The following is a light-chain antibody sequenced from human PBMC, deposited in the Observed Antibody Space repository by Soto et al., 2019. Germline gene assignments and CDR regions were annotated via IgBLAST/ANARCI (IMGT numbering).Light chain of an antibody. V-gene: IGLV2-11*01. CDR2: DVN. CDR1: SSDVGGYNC. CDR3: CSYAGTYTFVV. Sequence: QSVLTQPRSVSGSPGQSVTISCTGTSSDVGGYNCVSRYQQHPGKAPKLMIYDVNKRPSGVPDRFSGSKSGNTASLTISGLQAEDEADYYCCSYAGTYTFVVFGGGTKLTVL. J-gene: IGLJ2*01.